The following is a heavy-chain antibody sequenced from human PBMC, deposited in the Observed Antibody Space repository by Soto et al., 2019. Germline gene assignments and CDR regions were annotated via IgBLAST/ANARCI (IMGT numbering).Heavy chain of an antibody. CDR3: ARVLPPKYCSSTSCPGWFDP. CDR1: GGSFSGYY. V-gene: IGHV4-34*01. CDR2: INHSGST. J-gene: IGHJ5*02. D-gene: IGHD2-2*01. Sequence: SETLSLTCAVYGGSFSGYYWSWIRQPPGKGLEWIGEINHSGSTNYNPSLKSRVTISVDTSKNQFSLKLSSVTAADTAVYYCARVLPPKYCSSTSCPGWFDPWGQGTLVTVSS.